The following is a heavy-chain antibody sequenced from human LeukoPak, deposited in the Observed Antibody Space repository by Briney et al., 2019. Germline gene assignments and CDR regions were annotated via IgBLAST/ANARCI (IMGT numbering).Heavy chain of an antibody. CDR1: GGTFSSYA. D-gene: IGHD5-12*01. CDR3: ARARGMIVATIGGDY. J-gene: IGHJ4*02. V-gene: IGHV1-69*13. Sequence: GASVKVSCKASGGTFSSYAISWVRQAPGQGLEWMGGIIPIFGTANYAQKFQGRVTITADESTITAYMELSSLRSEDTAVYYCARARGMIVATIGGDYWGQGNLVTVSS. CDR2: IIPIFGTA.